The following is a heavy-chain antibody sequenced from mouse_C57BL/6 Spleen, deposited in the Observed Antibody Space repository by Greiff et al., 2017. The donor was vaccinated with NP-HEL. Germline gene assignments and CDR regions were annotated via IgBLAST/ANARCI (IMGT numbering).Heavy chain of an antibody. D-gene: IGHD1-1*01. V-gene: IGHV1-64*01. CDR1: GYTFTSYW. Sequence: QVQLQQPGAKLVKPGASVKLSCKASGYTFTSYWMHWVKQRPGQGLEWIGMIHPNSGSTNYNEKFKSKATLTVDKSSSTAYMQLSSLTSEDSAVYYCARSGSYGSSYWYFDVWGTGTTVTVSS. J-gene: IGHJ1*03. CDR3: ARSGSYGSSYWYFDV. CDR2: IHPNSGST.